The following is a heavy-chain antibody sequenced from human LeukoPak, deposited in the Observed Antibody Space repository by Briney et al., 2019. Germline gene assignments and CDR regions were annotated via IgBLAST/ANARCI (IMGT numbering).Heavy chain of an antibody. D-gene: IGHD3-16*01. V-gene: IGHV4-34*01. CDR3: ARGPYSRKGYFDY. Sequence: PSETLSLTCTVYGGSFSGYYWSWIRQPPGKGLEWIGEINHSGSTNYNPSLKSRVTISVDTSKNQFSLKLSSVTAADTAVYYCARGPYSRKGYFDYWGQGTLVTVSS. CDR2: INHSGST. J-gene: IGHJ4*02. CDR1: GGSFSGYY.